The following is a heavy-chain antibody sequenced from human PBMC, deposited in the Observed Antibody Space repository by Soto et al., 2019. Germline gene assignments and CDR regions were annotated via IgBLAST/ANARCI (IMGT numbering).Heavy chain of an antibody. CDR2: INPSGGST. J-gene: IGHJ6*02. D-gene: IGHD6-13*01. V-gene: IGHV1-46*03. CDR3: ATVLQQVVQYYYYYGMDV. Sequence: ASVKVSCKASGYTFTSYYMHWVRQAPGQGLEWMGIINPSGGSTSYAQKFHGRVTMTRDTSTSTVYMELSSLRSEDTAVYYCATVLQQVVQYYYYYGMDVWGQGTTVTVSS. CDR1: GYTFTSYY.